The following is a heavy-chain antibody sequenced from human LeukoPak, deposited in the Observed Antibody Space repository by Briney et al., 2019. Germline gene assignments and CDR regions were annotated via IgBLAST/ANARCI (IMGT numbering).Heavy chain of an antibody. J-gene: IGHJ4*02. D-gene: IGHD2-15*01. V-gene: IGHV3-23*01. Sequence: GGSLRLSCAASGFTFSSYAMSWVRQAPGKGLEWVSAISGSGSTYYADSVKGRFTISRDNSKNTLYLQMNSLRAEDTAVYYCAKASVYCSGGSCYGGHWGQGTLVTVPS. CDR1: GFTFSSYA. CDR2: ISGSGST. CDR3: AKASVYCSGGSCYGGH.